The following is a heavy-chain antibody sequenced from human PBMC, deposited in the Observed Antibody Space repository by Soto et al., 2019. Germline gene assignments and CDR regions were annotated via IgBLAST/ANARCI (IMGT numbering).Heavy chain of an antibody. CDR1: GYSFTRHW. CDR2: IYPGDSDT. V-gene: IGHV5-51*01. Sequence: GGVLKIFCKGSGYSFTRHWIGWGGPVPGKGLEWMGIIYPGDSDTRYSPSFQGQVTISADKSISTAYLQWSSLKASDTAMYYCARAAAGRALDAFDIWGQGTMVTVS. CDR3: ARAAAGRALDAFDI. J-gene: IGHJ3*02. D-gene: IGHD6-13*01.